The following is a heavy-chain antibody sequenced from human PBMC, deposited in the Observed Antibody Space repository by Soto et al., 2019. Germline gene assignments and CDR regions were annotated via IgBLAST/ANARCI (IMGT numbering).Heavy chain of an antibody. J-gene: IGHJ4*02. V-gene: IGHV3-43*01. CDR3: AKDIYYDSSGFHPSFDY. Sequence: GGSLRLSCAASGFTFDDYTMHWVRQAPGKGLEWVSLISWDGGSTYYADSVKGRFTISRDNSKNSLYLQMNSLRTEDTALYYCAKDIYYDSSGFHPSFDYWGQGTLVTVSS. CDR2: ISWDGGST. CDR1: GFTFDDYT. D-gene: IGHD3-22*01.